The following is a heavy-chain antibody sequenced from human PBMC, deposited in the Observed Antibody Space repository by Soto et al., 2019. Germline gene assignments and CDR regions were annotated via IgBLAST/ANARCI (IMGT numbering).Heavy chain of an antibody. J-gene: IGHJ4*02. Sequence: RLSCAASGFTFNSYAMTWVRQAPGEGLEWVSSISRSGRGSAYYADSVKGRFTISRDNSENTLFLQMNNLRDEDTALYYCARGRYLDSSDYWVANLTFDHWGLGTLVTVSS. CDR2: ISRSGRGSA. CDR1: GFTFNSYA. V-gene: IGHV3-23*01. D-gene: IGHD3-22*01. CDR3: ARGRYLDSSDYWVANLTFDH.